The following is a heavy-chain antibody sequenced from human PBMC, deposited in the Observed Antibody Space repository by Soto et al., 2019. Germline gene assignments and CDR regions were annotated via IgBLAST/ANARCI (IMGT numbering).Heavy chain of an antibody. CDR2: VSSVDSNT. CDR1: GYTFTTYC. Sequence: SLIISCTGSGYTFTTYCIGCVRQMPVTVLEWMGIVSSVDSNTKYSPSFQGHVTISADKSINTAYLQWSTLKASATAMYYCARGGHGHNSEAPFHIW. V-gene: IGHV5-51*01. D-gene: IGHD1-20*01. J-gene: IGHJ3*02. CDR3: ARGGHGHNSEAPFHI.